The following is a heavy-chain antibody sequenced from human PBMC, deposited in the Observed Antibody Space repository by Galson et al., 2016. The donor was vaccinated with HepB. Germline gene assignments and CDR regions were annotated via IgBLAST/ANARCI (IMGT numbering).Heavy chain of an antibody. D-gene: IGHD6-13*01. CDR2: IIPIFGSA. V-gene: IGHV1-69*13. CDR3: AREMGIAAAGDYLFHRGYGLDV. J-gene: IGHJ6*02. Sequence: SVKVSCKATGGTFSSYGISWVRQAPGQGLEWMGGIIPIFGSARYEQKFQGRVTISADESTSTAYMELSSLRSEDTAVYYCAREMGIAAAGDYLFHRGYGLDVWGQGTTVTVSS. CDR1: GGTFSSYG.